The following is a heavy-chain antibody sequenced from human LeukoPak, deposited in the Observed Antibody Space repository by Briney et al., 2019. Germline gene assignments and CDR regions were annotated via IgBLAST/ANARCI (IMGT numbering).Heavy chain of an antibody. J-gene: IGHJ5*02. CDR2: ISAYNGNT. D-gene: IGHD6-13*01. V-gene: IGHV1-18*01. CDR1: GGTFSSYA. CDR3: ARIPVAAAGTGWFDP. Sequence: GASVKVSCKASGGTFSSYAISWVRQAPGQGLEWMGWISAYNGNTNYAQKLQGRVTMTTDTSTSTAYMELRSLRSDDTAVYYCARIPVAAAGTGWFDPWGQGTLVTVSS.